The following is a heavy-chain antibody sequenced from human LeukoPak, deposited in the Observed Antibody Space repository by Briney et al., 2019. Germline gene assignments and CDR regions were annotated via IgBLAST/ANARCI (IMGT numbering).Heavy chain of an antibody. CDR1: GFTFDDYA. CDR2: ISWNSGSI. Sequence: GGSLTLSCAASGFTFDDYAMHWVRQAPGKGLEWVSGISWNSGSIGYADSVKGRFTISRDNAKNSLYLQMNSLRAEDTALYYCAKDRRYSYDRYYFDYWRQGTQVTVCS. CDR3: AKDRRYSYDRYYFDY. J-gene: IGHJ4*02. D-gene: IGHD5-18*01. V-gene: IGHV3-9*01.